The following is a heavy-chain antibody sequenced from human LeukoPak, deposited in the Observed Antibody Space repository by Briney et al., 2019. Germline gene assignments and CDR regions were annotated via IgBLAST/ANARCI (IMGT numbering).Heavy chain of an antibody. CDR1: GGSFSGYY. D-gene: IGHD6-13*01. CDR3: ARGGSTWYRSSYYYGMDV. J-gene: IGHJ6*02. CDR2: INHSGST. Sequence: SGTLSLTCAVYGGSFSGYYWSWVRQTPGKGLEWIGEINHSGSTYYNPSLKSRVSLSVDTSKNQFSLKLSSVTAADTAVFYCARGGSTWYRSSYYYGMDVWGQGTTVTVSS. V-gene: IGHV4-34*01.